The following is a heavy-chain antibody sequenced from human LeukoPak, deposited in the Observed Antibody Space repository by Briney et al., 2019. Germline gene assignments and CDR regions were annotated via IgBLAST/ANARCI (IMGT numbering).Heavy chain of an antibody. CDR2: IIPIFGTA. CDR1: GGTFSSYA. Sequence: SVKVSCKASGGTFSSYAISWVRQAPGQGLEWMGGIIPIFGTANYAQKFQGRVTITADESTSTAYMELSSLRSEDTAVYYCARQMAEEQIAYYYDSSGYYDYWGQGTLVTVSS. CDR3: ARQMAEEQIAYYYDSSGYYDY. V-gene: IGHV1-69*01. D-gene: IGHD3-22*01. J-gene: IGHJ4*02.